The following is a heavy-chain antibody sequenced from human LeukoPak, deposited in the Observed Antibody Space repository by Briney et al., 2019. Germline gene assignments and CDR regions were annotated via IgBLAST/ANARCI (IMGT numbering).Heavy chain of an antibody. Sequence: SVKVSCKASGGTFSSYAISWVRQAPGLGLEWMGRIIPIFGIANYAQMFQGRVTITADKSTSTAYMELSSLRSEDTAVYYCASRYSGYDGEVDYWGQGTLVTVSS. J-gene: IGHJ4*02. CDR3: ASRYSGYDGEVDY. CDR2: IIPIFGIA. CDR1: GGTFSSYA. V-gene: IGHV1-69*04. D-gene: IGHD5-12*01.